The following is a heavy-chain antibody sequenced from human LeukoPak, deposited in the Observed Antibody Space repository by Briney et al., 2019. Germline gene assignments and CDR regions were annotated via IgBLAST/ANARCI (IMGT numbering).Heavy chain of an antibody. CDR3: XXXXXXFEYYYYYYYMDV. D-gene: IGHD2/OR15-2a*01. CDR2: INHSGST. J-gene: IGHJ6*03. CDR1: GGSFSGYY. Sequence: TXAVXGGSFSGYYWSWIRQPPGKGLEWIGEINHSGSTNYNPSLKSRVTISVEKSKNQFSLKLSSVNAADTAVFYCXXXXXXFEYYYYYYYMDVWGKGTTVTISS. V-gene: IGHV4-34*01.